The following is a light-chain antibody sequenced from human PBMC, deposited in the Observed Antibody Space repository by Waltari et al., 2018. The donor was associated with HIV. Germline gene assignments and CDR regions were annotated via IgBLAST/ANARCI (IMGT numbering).Light chain of an antibody. Sequence: IVMTQSQATLSVSPGERATLPCRASQSVNSDLAWYQQRPGQAPRLLIYDASTRATGIPARFSGSGSETDFTLTISSLQSEDVAVYYCQQYNNWPPAWTFGRGSQVEI. CDR3: QQYNNWPPAWT. V-gene: IGKV3D-15*01. CDR2: DAS. CDR1: QSVNSD. J-gene: IGKJ1*01.